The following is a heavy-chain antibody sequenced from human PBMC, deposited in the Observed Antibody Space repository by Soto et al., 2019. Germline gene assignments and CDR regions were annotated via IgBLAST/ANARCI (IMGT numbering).Heavy chain of an antibody. CDR3: AKVDCSGGRCYSGHFDS. Sequence: EVQLLESGGGLVQPGGYLRLSCAASGFTFSSYAMSWVRQAPGKGLEWVSAISGSGDSTYSADPVQGRFTISRDNSKNTLNLLMNSLRAEDTAVYYCAKVDCSGGRCYSGHFDSWGQGTLVTVSS. V-gene: IGHV3-23*01. CDR2: ISGSGDST. D-gene: IGHD2-15*01. J-gene: IGHJ4*02. CDR1: GFTFSSYA.